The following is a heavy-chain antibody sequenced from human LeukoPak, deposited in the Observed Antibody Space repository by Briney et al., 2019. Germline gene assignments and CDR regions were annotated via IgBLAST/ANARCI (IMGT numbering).Heavy chain of an antibody. CDR3: ARSRSSISLYSFDY. CDR2: IYPGDSDT. J-gene: IGHJ4*02. V-gene: IGHV5-51*01. Sequence: GESLKISCKGSGYSFTSYWIGWVRQMPGKGLEWMGVIYPGDSDTRYSPSFQGQVTISADTSISTSYLQWSSLKASDTAMYYCARSRSSISLYSFDYWGQGTLVTVSS. D-gene: IGHD6-13*01. CDR1: GYSFTSYW.